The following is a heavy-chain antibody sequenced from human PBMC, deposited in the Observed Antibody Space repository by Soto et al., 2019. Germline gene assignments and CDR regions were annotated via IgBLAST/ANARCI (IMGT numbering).Heavy chain of an antibody. CDR2: IYWDDDK. Sequence: QITLKESGPTLVKPTQTLTLTCTFSGFSLRSTGEGVGWIRQPPGKALEWLALIYWDDDKRYSPSLRSRLTITTDTSKNQVVRTMTKMNPADTGIYYCAQWGRAFDIWGQGTMVTVSS. D-gene: IGHD3-16*01. CDR3: AQWGRAFDI. V-gene: IGHV2-5*02. CDR1: GFSLRSTGEG. J-gene: IGHJ3*02.